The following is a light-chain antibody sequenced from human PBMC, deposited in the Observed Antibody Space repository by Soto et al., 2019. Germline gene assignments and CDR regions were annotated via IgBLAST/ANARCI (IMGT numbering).Light chain of an antibody. CDR2: AAS. V-gene: IGKV1-39*01. J-gene: IGKJ1*01. CDR1: QNINNY. CDR3: LQSYRTPWT. Sequence: DIQMTQSPSSLSASVGDRVTITCRASQNINNYLSWYQQKPGRAPKLLIYAASILQSGVPSRFSGSGYGTYFTLTISSLQPEVFATYFCLQSYRTPWTFGQGTRVEIK.